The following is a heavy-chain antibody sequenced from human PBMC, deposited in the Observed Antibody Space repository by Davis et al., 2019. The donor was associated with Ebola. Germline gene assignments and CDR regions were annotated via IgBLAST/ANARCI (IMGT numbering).Heavy chain of an antibody. CDR1: VITFSSYA. CDR2: ISGSGGAP. V-gene: IGHV3-23*01. Sequence: PGGSLRLSCTDSVITFSSYAMTWVRQTPGKGLEWVSAISGSGGAPYYADSVKGRFTISRDNSKKTLYLQMRSLRGEDTAVYYCAKSGLSFGVVKYHYGMDVWGKGTTVTVSS. CDR3: AKSGLSFGVVKYHYGMDV. D-gene: IGHD3-3*01. J-gene: IGHJ6*04.